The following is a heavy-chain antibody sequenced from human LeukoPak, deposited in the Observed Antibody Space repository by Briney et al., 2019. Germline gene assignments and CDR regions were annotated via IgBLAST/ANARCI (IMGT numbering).Heavy chain of an antibody. V-gene: IGHV3-7*01. J-gene: IGHJ4*02. CDR1: GFSFSTYW. D-gene: IGHD2-2*01. Sequence: GGSLRLSCETSGFSFSTYWMSWVRQAPGKGLEWVAKMSEDGNEIFYVDSVEGRFTISRDNTKKSLYLQLNSLRPEDSAVYYCARPRGCGSARCNNFDYWGQGTLVTVSS. CDR3: ARPRGCGSARCNNFDY. CDR2: MSEDGNEI.